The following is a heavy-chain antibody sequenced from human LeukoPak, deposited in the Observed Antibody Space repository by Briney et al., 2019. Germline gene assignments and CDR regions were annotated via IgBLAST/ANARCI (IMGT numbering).Heavy chain of an antibody. J-gene: IGHJ5*02. CDR3: ARCTIGDGSGWCTWFAP. D-gene: IGHD6-19*01. Sequence: GGSPRLSCAASGFTFSSHTMNWVRQAPGKGLQWVSSIRGGGAPVYADSVKGRFTISRDDFKSTVFLQMDSLRPEDTAVYYCARCTIGDGSGWCTWFAPWGQGTLVTVSS. V-gene: IGHV3-23*01. CDR1: GFTFSSHT. CDR2: IRGGGAP.